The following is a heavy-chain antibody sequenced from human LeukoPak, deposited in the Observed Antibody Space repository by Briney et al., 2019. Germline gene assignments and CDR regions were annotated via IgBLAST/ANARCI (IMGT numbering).Heavy chain of an antibody. CDR3: ARVAYYYDSSPLDY. CDR2: IYYSGST. V-gene: IGHV4-30-4*01. D-gene: IGHD3-22*01. J-gene: IGHJ4*02. Sequence: SETLSLTCTVSGGSISSGDYYWSWIRQPPGKGLEWIVYIYYSGSTYYNPSLKSRVTISVDTSKNQFSLKLSSVTAADTAVYYCARVAYYYDSSPLDYWGQGTLVTVSS. CDR1: GGSISSGDYY.